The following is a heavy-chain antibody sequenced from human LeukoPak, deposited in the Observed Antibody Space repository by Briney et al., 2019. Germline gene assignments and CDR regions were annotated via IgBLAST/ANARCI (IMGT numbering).Heavy chain of an antibody. V-gene: IGHV3-23*01. CDR3: ARGDSLPVVVTDDYYYYMDV. J-gene: IGHJ6*03. CDR1: GFTFSSYG. CDR2: ISGSGGST. Sequence: SGGSLRLSCAASGFTFSSYGMSWVRQAPGKGLEWVSAISGSGGSTYYADSVKGRFTISRDNSKNTLYLQMNGLRAEDTAVYYCARGDSLPVVVTDDYYYYMDVWGKGTTVTVSS. D-gene: IGHD2-21*02.